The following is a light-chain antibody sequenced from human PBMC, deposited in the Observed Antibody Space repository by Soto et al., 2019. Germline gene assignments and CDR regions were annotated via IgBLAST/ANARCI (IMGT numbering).Light chain of an antibody. CDR3: QQYNRWPRT. J-gene: IGKJ1*01. V-gene: IGKV3-15*01. CDR2: DAS. CDR1: QSIGTN. Sequence: EAVMTQSPATLSVSPGERATLSCRASQSIGTNLAWYQQKPGQAPRLLIFDASTRATGIPVRFSGSGSGTEFSLSISSVQSEDFAIFYCQQYNRWPRTFGQGTKVDIK.